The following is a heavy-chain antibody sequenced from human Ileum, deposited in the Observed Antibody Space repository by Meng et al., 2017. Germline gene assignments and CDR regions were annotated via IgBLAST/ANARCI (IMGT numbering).Heavy chain of an antibody. CDR3: ARDRIFYSDSDTSYHINSDAFDI. D-gene: IGHD3-22*01. Sequence: QVQLQESGPGLVKPSQTLSLTCTVSGGAISSGDYYWTWLRQSPGKGLEWIGDIYYNGNTNYNPSLQSRVAISIDTSKNQFSLKLSSVTAADTAVYYCARDRIFYSDSDTSYHINSDAFDIWGQGAMVTVSS. CDR2: IYYNGNT. CDR1: GGAISSGDYY. V-gene: IGHV4-30-4*01. J-gene: IGHJ3*02.